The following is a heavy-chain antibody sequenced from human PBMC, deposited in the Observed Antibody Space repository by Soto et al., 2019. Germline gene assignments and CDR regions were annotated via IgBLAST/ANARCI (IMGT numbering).Heavy chain of an antibody. J-gene: IGHJ4*02. D-gene: IGHD5-18*01. CDR3: ARLGYSYGRGDYYFAY. CDR2: IYYSGST. V-gene: IGHV4-59*01. Sequence: SEPLSRTCTVACGSIISYYWIWIRQPPGKGLEWIGYIYYSGSTNYNPSLKGRVTISVDTSKNQFSLKLSSVTAADTAVYYCARLGYSYGRGDYYFAYWGQGTLVTVSS. CDR1: CGSIISYY.